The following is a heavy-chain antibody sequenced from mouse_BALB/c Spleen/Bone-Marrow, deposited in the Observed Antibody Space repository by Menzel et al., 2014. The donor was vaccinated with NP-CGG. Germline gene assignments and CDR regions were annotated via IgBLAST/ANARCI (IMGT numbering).Heavy chain of an antibody. CDR2: IDPANDNT. CDR1: GFNIKDTY. Sequence: EVQVVESGAELVKPGASVKLSCAASGFNIKDTYIHWVKQRPEQGLEWIGRIDPANDNTKYDPKFQGKATITADTSSNTAYLQLIGLTSEDTAVYYCARSGEHYGGAGFAYWGQGTLITVSA. CDR3: ARSGEHYGGAGFAY. V-gene: IGHV14-3*02. D-gene: IGHD1-2*01. J-gene: IGHJ3*01.